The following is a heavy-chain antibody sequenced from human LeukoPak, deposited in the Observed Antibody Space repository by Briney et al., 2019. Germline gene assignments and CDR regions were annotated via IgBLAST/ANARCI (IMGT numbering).Heavy chain of an antibody. CDR1: GGTFTSYA. D-gene: IGHD5-18*01. Sequence: SVKVSCKASGGTFTSYAISWVRHAPGQGLEWMGGIIPIFGTANYAQKFQGRVTITPDKSTSTAYMELSSLRSEDTAVYYCARTTEGGYTYDYFYYYYMDVWGKGTTVTISS. CDR3: ARTTEGGYTYDYFYYYYMDV. J-gene: IGHJ6*03. CDR2: IIPIFGTA. V-gene: IGHV1-69*06.